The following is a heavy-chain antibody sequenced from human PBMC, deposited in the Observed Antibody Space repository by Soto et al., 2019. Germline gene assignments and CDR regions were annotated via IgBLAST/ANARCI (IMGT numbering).Heavy chain of an antibody. CDR3: ARMGSQRYYYYGMDV. V-gene: IGHV3-21*01. J-gene: IGHJ6*02. D-gene: IGHD6-25*01. Sequence: GGSLRLSCAASGFTFSSYSMNWVRQAPGKGLEWVSSISSSSSYIYYADSVKGRFTISRDNAKNSLYLQMNSLRAEDTAVYYCARMGSQRYYYYGMDVWGQGTKVTVSS. CDR1: GFTFSSYS. CDR2: ISSSSSYI.